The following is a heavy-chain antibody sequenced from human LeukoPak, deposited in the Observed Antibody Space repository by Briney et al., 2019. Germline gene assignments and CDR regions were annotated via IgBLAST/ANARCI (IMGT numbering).Heavy chain of an antibody. J-gene: IGHJ6*03. D-gene: IGHD3-10*01. V-gene: IGHV1-18*01. CDR3: ARVNYGSGSYQRYYYYMDV. Sequence: ASVKVSCKTSGYTFNTYGIAWVRQAPGQGLEWVGWVSAYADNTNYVQKLQGRVTMTTDTSTSTAYMELRSLRSDDTAVYYCARVNYGSGSYQRYYYYMDVWGKGTTVTVSS. CDR2: VSAYADNT. CDR1: GYTFNTYG.